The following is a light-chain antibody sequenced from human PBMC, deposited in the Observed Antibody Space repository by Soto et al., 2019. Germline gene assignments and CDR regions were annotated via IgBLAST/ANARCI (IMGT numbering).Light chain of an antibody. V-gene: IGKV3-15*01. CDR2: GAS. CDR3: QQYNSSPPFT. CDR1: QSVSSN. J-gene: IGKJ3*01. Sequence: EMVMTQSPATLPVSPGERATLSCRASQSVSSNLAWYQQKPGQAPRLLIYGASTRATGIPARFSGSGSGTEFTLTISSLQSEDFAVYYCQQYNSSPPFTFGPGTRVDIK.